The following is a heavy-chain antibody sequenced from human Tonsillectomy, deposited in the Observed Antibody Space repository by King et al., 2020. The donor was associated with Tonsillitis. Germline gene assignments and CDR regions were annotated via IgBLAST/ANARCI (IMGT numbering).Heavy chain of an antibody. Sequence: QLVESGGGVVQPGRSLRLSCAASRFTFSSYGMHWVRQAPGKGLEVVAVIWYDGSNKNYVDSVKGRFTISRDNSKNTLYLQMNSLRAEDTAVYYCARAGKGGVFDYWGQGALVTVSS. J-gene: IGHJ4*02. CDR1: RFTFSSYG. V-gene: IGHV3-33*01. CDR3: ARAGKGGVFDY. CDR2: IWYDGSNK. D-gene: IGHD4-23*01.